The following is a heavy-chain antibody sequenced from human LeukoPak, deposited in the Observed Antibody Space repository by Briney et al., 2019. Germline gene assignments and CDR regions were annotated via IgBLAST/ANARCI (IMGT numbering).Heavy chain of an antibody. CDR3: ARLRDPYGSGSYSDNWFDP. CDR2: IVPILGIA. D-gene: IGHD3-10*01. J-gene: IGHJ5*02. V-gene: IGHV1-69*04. CDR1: GGTVTSYA. Sequence: ASVKVSCKASGGTVTSYAISWVRQAPGQGLEWMGRIVPILGIANYAQKFQGRVTITADKSTSTAYMELSSLRSEDTAVYYCARLRDPYGSGSYSDNWFDPWGQGTLVTVSS.